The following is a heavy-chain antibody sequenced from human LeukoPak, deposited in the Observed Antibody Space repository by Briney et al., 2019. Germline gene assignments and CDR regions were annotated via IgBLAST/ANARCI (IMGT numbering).Heavy chain of an antibody. CDR2: ISGSGGST. D-gene: IGHD2-15*01. Sequence: GGSLRLSCAASGFTFSSYAMSWVSHAPGKGLEWVSAISGSGGSTYYADSVKGRFTISRDNSKNTLYLQMNSLRAEDTAVYYCTGYCSGGSCFVDWFDPWGQGTLVTVSS. V-gene: IGHV3-23*01. CDR3: TGYCSGGSCFVDWFDP. J-gene: IGHJ5*02. CDR1: GFTFSSYA.